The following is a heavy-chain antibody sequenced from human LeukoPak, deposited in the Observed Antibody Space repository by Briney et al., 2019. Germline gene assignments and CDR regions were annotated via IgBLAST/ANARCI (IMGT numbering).Heavy chain of an antibody. CDR3: TRGGQWLIYFDY. CDR1: GGSISSYY. CDR2: IRTSGRT. Sequence: SETQSLTCIVSGGSISSYYWSWIRHPAGEGREWIGRIRTSGRTNYNHFLKSRVTMPVDTSKNQFSLKLSSVTAADTAVYYCTRGGQWLIYFDYSGQGTLVTVSS. D-gene: IGHD6-19*01. J-gene: IGHJ4*02. V-gene: IGHV4-4*07.